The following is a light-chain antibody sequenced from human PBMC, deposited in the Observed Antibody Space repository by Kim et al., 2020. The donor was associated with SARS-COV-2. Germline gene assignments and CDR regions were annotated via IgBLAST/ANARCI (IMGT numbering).Light chain of an antibody. V-gene: IGKV1-8*01. J-gene: IGKJ4*01. CDR1: QGISSY. CDR2: AAS. Sequence: ASTGDRVTISCRASQGISSYLAWYQQRPGKAPKLLIYAASTLQSGVPSRFSGSGSGTDFTLTISCLQSEDFATYYCQQYYSYPLTFGGGTKVDIK. CDR3: QQYYSYPLT.